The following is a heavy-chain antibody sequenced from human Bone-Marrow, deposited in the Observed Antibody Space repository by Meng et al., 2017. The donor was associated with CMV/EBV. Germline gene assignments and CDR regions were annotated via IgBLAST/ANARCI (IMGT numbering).Heavy chain of an antibody. V-gene: IGHV1-69*05. Sequence: SCKASGGTFSSYAISWVRQAPGQGREWMGGIIPIFGTANYAQKFQGRVTITTDESTSTAYMELSSLRSEDTAVYYCASVLTSNWFDPWGQGTLVTVSS. CDR1: GGTFSSYA. D-gene: IGHD2-8*01. CDR2: IIPIFGTA. CDR3: ASVLTSNWFDP. J-gene: IGHJ5*02.